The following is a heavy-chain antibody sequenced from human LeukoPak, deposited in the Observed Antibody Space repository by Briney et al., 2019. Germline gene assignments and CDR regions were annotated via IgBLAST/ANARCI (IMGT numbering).Heavy chain of an antibody. D-gene: IGHD3-16*01. CDR2: FDPEDGET. Sequence: ASVKVSCKVSGYTLTELSMHWVRQAPGKGLEWMGGFDPEDGETIYAQKFQGRVTITADESTSTAYMELSSLRSEDTAVYYCARDRPEGDSRWGQGTLVTVSS. V-gene: IGHV1-24*01. J-gene: IGHJ4*02. CDR3: ARDRPEGDSR. CDR1: GYTLTELS.